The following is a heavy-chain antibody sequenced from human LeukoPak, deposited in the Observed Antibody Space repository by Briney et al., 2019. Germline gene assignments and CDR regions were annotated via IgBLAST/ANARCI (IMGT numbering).Heavy chain of an antibody. CDR2: IYPGDSDT. Sequence: GESLKISRKGSGYSFTSYWIGWVRQMPGKGLEWMGIIYPGDSDTRYSPSFRGQVTISADKSISTAYLQWSSLKASDTAMYYCARLTHSGSYYYYYYMDVWGKGTTVTVSS. J-gene: IGHJ6*03. D-gene: IGHD1-26*01. CDR1: GYSFTSYW. CDR3: ARLTHSGSYYYYYYMDV. V-gene: IGHV5-51*01.